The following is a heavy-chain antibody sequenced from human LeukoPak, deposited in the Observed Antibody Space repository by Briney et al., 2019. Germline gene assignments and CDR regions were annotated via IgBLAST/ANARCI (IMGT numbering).Heavy chain of an antibody. V-gene: IGHV3-48*01. Sequence: PGGSLRLSCAASGFTFSSYSMNWVRQAPGKGLEWVSYISSSSSTIYYAGSVKGRFTISRDNAKNSLYLQMNSLRAEDTAVYYCASKNYGSGFDYWGQGTLVTVSS. CDR1: GFTFSSYS. D-gene: IGHD3-10*01. J-gene: IGHJ4*02. CDR3: ASKNYGSGFDY. CDR2: ISSSSSTI.